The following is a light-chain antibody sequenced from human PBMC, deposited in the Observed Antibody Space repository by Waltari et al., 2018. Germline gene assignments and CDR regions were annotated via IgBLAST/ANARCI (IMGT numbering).Light chain of an antibody. V-gene: IGLV2-14*01. CDR3: SSYRTSSTFV. Sequence: QPALTQPASVSGSPGQSITISCTGTSSDVGAYNHVPCYQPTPGKATKLLIYDVTKRPLGVSNRYSGSKSGNTASLTISGLQAEDEAVYYCSSYRTSSTFVFGPGTKVTVL. CDR2: DVT. J-gene: IGLJ1*01. CDR1: SSDVGAYNH.